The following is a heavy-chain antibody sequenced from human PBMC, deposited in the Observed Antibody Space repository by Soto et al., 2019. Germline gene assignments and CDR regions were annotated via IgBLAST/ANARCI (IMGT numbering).Heavy chain of an antibody. CDR3: ARGGVYEAGWDY. D-gene: IGHD3-3*01. V-gene: IGHV1-46*01. J-gene: IGHJ4*02. CDR2: INPSGGST. Sequence: ASVKVSCKASGYTFTSYYMHWVRQAPGQGLEWMGIINPSGGSTSYAQKFQGRVTMTRDTSTSTAYMELRSLRSDDTAVYYCARGGVYEAGWDYWGQGTLVTVSS. CDR1: GYTFTSYY.